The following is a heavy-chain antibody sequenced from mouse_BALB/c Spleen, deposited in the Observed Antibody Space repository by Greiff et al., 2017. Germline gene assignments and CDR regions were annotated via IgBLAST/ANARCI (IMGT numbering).Heavy chain of an antibody. J-gene: IGHJ3*01. CDR1: GYSITSGYY. D-gene: IGHD4-1*01. CDR2: ISYDGSN. Sequence: EVKLQESGPGLVKPSQSLSLTCSVTGYSITSGYYWTWIRQFPGNKLEWMGYISYDGSNNYNPSLKNRISITRDTSKNQFFLKLNSVTTEDTATYYCARDRNWDGFAYWGQGTLVTVSA. V-gene: IGHV3-6*02. CDR3: ARDRNWDGFAY.